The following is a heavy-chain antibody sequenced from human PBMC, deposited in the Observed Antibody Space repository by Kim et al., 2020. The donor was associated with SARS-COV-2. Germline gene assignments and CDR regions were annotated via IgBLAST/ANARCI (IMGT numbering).Heavy chain of an antibody. V-gene: IGHV4-4*02. D-gene: IGHD3-22*01. CDR2: IYHSGST. CDR3: ARSYDSSGYYPGDGMDV. Sequence: SETLSLTCAVSGGSISSSNWWSWVRQPPGKGLEWIGEIYHSGSTNYNPSLKSRVTISVDKSKNQFSLKLSSVTAADTAVYYCARSYDSSGYYPGDGMDVWGQGTTVTVSS. J-gene: IGHJ6*02. CDR1: GGSISSSNW.